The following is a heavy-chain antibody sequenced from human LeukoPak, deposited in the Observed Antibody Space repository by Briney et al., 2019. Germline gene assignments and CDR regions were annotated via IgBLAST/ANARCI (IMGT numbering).Heavy chain of an antibody. D-gene: IGHD1-7*01. CDR3: AKDLTGVNYCLDQ. J-gene: IGHJ4*02. CDR2: ISNDGSNK. CDR1: GVXFSSYG. V-gene: IGHV3-30*18. Sequence: PGGSLRLSCAASGVXFSSYGIHWVRQAPGKGLEWVAVISNDGSNKHYADSVKGRFTISRDNSKNTLYLQMNSLRAEDTAVYYCAKDLTGVNYCLDQWGQGTLVTVSS.